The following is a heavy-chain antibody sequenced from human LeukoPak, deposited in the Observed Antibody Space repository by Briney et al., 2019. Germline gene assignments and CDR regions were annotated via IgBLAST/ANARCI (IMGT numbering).Heavy chain of an antibody. CDR3: ARHFVYSSSSGYFGYGVDV. CDR1: GGSISSYY. CDR2: VYYGGST. V-gene: IGHV4-59*08. J-gene: IGHJ6*02. D-gene: IGHD6-6*01. Sequence: SETLSLTCTVSGGSISSYYWSWIRQPPGKGLEWIWYVYYGGSTNYNPSLKSRVTISVDTSKNQFSLKLSSVTAADTAVYYCARHFVYSSSSGYFGYGVDVWGQGTTVTVS.